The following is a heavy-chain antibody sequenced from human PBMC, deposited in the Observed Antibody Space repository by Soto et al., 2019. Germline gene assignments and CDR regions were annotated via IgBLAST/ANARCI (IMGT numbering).Heavy chain of an antibody. D-gene: IGHD3-10*01. CDR3: ARITMLRGVTRNNYYYYGMDV. Sequence: QVQLVQSGAEVKKPGSSVKVSCKASGGTLSNYAITWVRQAPGQGLEWLGGIIPIFDTPNYAQKFQARVTITADESTRTAYMEVRRLRSEDTAVYYCARITMLRGVTRNNYYYYGMDVWGQGPTVTVAS. CDR2: IIPIFDTP. J-gene: IGHJ6*02. CDR1: GGTLSNYA. V-gene: IGHV1-69*01.